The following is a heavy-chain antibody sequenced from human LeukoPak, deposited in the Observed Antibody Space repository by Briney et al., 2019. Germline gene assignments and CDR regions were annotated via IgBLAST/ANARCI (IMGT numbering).Heavy chain of an antibody. J-gene: IGHJ4*02. CDR3: ARAGTMVRGVYDY. V-gene: IGHV3-53*01. CDR1: GFTVSSNY. D-gene: IGHD3-10*01. Sequence: GSLRLSCAASGFTVSSNYMSWVRQAPGKGLEWVSVIYSGGSTYYADSVKGRFTISRDNSKNTLYLQMNSLRAEDTAVYYCARAGTMVRGVYDYWGQGTLVTVSS. CDR2: IYSGGST.